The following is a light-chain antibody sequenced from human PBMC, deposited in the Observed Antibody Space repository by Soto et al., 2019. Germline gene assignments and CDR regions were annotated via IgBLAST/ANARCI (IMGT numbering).Light chain of an antibody. V-gene: IGKV3-20*01. CDR1: QSLSSSY. CDR3: QQYGGSMT. Sequence: EIVLTQSPGTLSLSPGETATLSCRASQSLSSSYLAWYQQRPGQAPRLLIYGASSRATGIPDRFSGSGSGTVFTLTISRLDPEDFAVYYCQQYGGSMTFGQGTRLEIE. J-gene: IGKJ5*01. CDR2: GAS.